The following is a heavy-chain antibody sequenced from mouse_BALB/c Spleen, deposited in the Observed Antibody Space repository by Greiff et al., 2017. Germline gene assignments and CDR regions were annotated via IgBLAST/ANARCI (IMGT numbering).Heavy chain of an antibody. J-gene: IGHJ2*01. V-gene: IGHV8-11*01. D-gene: IGHD4-1*01. CDR3: ARIGLTVDFFDY. CDR2: IWWNDNK. CDR1: GFSLSTYGIG. Sequence: QVTLKVSGPGILQPSQTLSLTCSFSGFSLSTYGIGVGWIRQPSGKGLEWLAHIWWNDNKYYNTALKSRLTISKDTSNNQVFLKIASVDTADTATYYCARIGLTVDFFDYWGQGTTLTVSS.